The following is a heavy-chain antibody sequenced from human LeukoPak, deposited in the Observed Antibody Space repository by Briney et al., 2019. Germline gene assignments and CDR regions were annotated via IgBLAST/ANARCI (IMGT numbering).Heavy chain of an antibody. CDR1: GFIVSSNF. CDR3: ARDRGAAAGIFDY. D-gene: IGHD6-13*01. J-gene: IGHJ4*02. V-gene: IGHV3-53*01. Sequence: PGGSLRLSCAASGFIVSSNFMSWVRKAPGKGLEWVSVINSGGRTYYQDSVKGRFTISRDDSKNTLYLQMNSLKAEDTALYYCARDRGAAAGIFDYWGQGTLVTVSS. CDR2: INSGGRT.